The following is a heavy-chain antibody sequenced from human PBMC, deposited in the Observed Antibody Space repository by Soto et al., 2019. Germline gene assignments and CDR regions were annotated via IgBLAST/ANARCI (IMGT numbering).Heavy chain of an antibody. Sequence: LGESLKISCKGSGYRFTNYWIDWVRQMPGKGLEWMGIIHPGDSDTRYSPSFQGQVSMSADNSITTAYLQWSSLKASDAATYYCARHDREDCTSSTCDYGMDVWGQGTTVTVSS. CDR3: ARHDREDCTSSTCDYGMDV. J-gene: IGHJ6*02. D-gene: IGHD2-2*01. CDR2: IHPGDSDT. CDR1: GYRFTNYW. V-gene: IGHV5-51*01.